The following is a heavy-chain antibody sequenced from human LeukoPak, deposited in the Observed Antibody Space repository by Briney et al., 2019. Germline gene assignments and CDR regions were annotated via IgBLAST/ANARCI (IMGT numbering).Heavy chain of an antibody. Sequence: GGSLRLSCAASGFTVSSNYMSWVRQAPGKGLEGVSVIYSGGSTYYADSVKGRFTISRDNSKNTLYLQMNSLRAEDTAVYYCAREASGSYGTNIDYGGQGTLVTVSA. V-gene: IGHV3-66*02. CDR2: IYSGGST. J-gene: IGHJ4*02. D-gene: IGHD1-26*01. CDR3: AREASGSYGTNIDY. CDR1: GFTVSSNY.